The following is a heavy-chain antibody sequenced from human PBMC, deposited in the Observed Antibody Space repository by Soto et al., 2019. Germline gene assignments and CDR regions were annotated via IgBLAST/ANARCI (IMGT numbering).Heavy chain of an antibody. Sequence: GGSLRLSCAASGFTFSNAWMSWVRQAPGKGLEWVGRIKSKSDGGKTDYAEPMKGIFTISSNDSKNPLNQQMNSVKTEDNAVYYCTTDHNRYYDFWSDQGDYWGQGTLVTVSS. CDR2: IKSKSDGGKT. CDR3: TTDHNRYYDFWSDQGDY. D-gene: IGHD3-3*01. CDR1: GFTFSNAW. J-gene: IGHJ4*02. V-gene: IGHV3-15*01.